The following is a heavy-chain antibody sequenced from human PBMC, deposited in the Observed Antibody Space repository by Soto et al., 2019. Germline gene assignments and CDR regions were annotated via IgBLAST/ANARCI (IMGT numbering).Heavy chain of an antibody. Sequence: EVQLVESGGGLVQPGRSLRLSCTASGFSFGDYAMSWVRQAPGKGLEWVGFIRSKAYGGTTEYAASVKGRFTISRDDSRSIAYLQMNSLNTEDTAVYYCMRGNGAFDIWGQGTMVTVSS. J-gene: IGHJ3*02. V-gene: IGHV3-49*04. CDR3: MRGNGAFDI. CDR2: IRSKAYGGTT. CDR1: GFSFGDYA.